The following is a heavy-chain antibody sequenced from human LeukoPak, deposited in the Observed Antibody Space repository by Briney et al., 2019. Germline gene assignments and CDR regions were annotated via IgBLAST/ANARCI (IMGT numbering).Heavy chain of an antibody. J-gene: IGHJ3*02. CDR3: ARELAAAGSDAFDI. V-gene: IGHV4-59*01. CDR2: IYYSGST. CDR1: GGSISSYY. Sequence: PSETLSLTCTVSGGSISSYYWSWIRQPPGMGLEWIGYIYYSGSTNYNPSLKSRVTISVDTSKNQFSLKLSSVTAADTAVYYCARELAAAGSDAFDIWGQGTMVTVSS. D-gene: IGHD6-13*01.